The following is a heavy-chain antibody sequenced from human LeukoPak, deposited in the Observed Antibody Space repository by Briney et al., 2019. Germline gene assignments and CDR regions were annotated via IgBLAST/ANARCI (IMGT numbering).Heavy chain of an antibody. D-gene: IGHD3-16*02. CDR3: TRHDAVPVIGHGMGV. V-gene: IGHV4-59*08. CDR1: GGSISSYY. J-gene: IGHJ6*02. Sequence: SETLSLTCTVSGGSISSYYWSWIRQPPGKGLEWIGYIYYTGITNYNPSLGSRVTISVDTSKNQFSLKLNSVTAADTAVYYCTRHDAVPVIGHGMGVWGQGTAVTVSS. CDR2: IYYTGIT.